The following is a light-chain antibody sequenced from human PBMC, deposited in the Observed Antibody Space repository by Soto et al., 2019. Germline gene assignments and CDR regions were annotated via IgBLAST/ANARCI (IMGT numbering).Light chain of an antibody. J-gene: IGKJ4*01. V-gene: IGKV3-15*01. CDR1: QSVSSN. CDR3: QQYNVWPLT. Sequence: EIVMTQSPATLSVSPGERATLSRRDSQSVSSNLAWYQQKPGQTPKLLIYVASTRATGIPARFSGSGSGTEFTLTISNLQSEDFAVYYCQQYNVWPLTFGGGTKVEFK. CDR2: VAS.